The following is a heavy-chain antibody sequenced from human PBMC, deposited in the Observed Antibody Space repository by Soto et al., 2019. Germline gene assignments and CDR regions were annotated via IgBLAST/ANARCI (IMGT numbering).Heavy chain of an antibody. CDR2: INRDGTMT. J-gene: IGHJ4*02. V-gene: IGHV3-7*01. Sequence: RRLSCVASGFTFSDSWMTWVRQVPGKGLEWVANINRDGTMTNYVDSMGGRFAISRDNPRSSVYLHMTNLRTEDTAIYHCVKESRSGGSWWGQGTLVSVS. D-gene: IGHD2-15*01. CDR3: VKESRSGGSW. CDR1: GFTFSDSW.